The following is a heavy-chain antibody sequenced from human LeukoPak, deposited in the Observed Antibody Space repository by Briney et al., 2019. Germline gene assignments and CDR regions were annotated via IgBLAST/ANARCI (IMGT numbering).Heavy chain of an antibody. CDR1: GGSISSYY. Sequence: PSQTLSLTCTVSGGSISSYYWSWIRQPPGKGLEWIGYIYYSGSTNYNPSLKSRVTISVDTSKNQFSLKLSSVTAADTAVHYCARAGYYYGMDVWGQGTTVTVSS. V-gene: IGHV4-59*01. CDR3: ARAGYYYGMDV. J-gene: IGHJ6*02. CDR2: IYYSGST. D-gene: IGHD7-27*01.